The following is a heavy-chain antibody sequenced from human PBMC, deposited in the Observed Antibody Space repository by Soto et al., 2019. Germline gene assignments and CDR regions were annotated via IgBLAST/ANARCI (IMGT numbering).Heavy chain of an antibody. V-gene: IGHV1-18*01. CDR1: SERLESSV. CDR3: ARVFRGSDWYGDYFYDMDV. J-gene: IGHJ6*03. CDR2: ISAYNGNT. D-gene: IGHD6-19*01. Sequence: ACSERLESSVVSLALQKKKKGLEWMGWISAYNGNTNYAQKLQGRVTMTTDTSTSTAYMELRSLRSDDTAVYYCARVFRGSDWYGDYFYDMDVQCNGTTVPVSS.